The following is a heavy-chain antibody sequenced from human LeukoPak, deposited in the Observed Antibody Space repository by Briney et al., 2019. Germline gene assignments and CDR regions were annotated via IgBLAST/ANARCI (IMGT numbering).Heavy chain of an antibody. CDR3: ARDKAVTTELTQYFQH. Sequence: ASVKVSCKASGYTFTSYGISWVRQAPGQGLEWMGWISAYNGNTNYAQKLQGRVTMTTDTSTSTAYMELRSLTSDDTAVYYCARDKAVTTELTQYFQHWGQGTLVTVSS. CDR1: GYTFTSYG. J-gene: IGHJ1*01. D-gene: IGHD4-11*01. V-gene: IGHV1-18*01. CDR2: ISAYNGNT.